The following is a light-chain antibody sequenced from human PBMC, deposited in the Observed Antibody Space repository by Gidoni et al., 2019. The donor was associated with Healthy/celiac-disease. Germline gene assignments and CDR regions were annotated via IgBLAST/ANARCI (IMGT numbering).Light chain of an antibody. J-gene: IGKJ2*01. Sequence: DMQMTQSPSTLSASVGDRVTITGRASQSISSWLAWYQQKPGKAPKLLIYKASTLESGVPSRFSGSGSGTEFTLTISSLQPDDFATYYCQQYNSYSGTFGQGTKLEIK. CDR3: QQYNSYSGT. CDR2: KAS. V-gene: IGKV1-5*03. CDR1: QSISSW.